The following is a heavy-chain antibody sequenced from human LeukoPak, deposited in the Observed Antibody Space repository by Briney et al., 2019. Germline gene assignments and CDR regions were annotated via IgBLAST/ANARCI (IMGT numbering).Heavy chain of an antibody. CDR2: ISGSGGAT. CDR1: AFTFSTYY. Sequence: GGSLRLSCAASAFTFSTYYMSWVRQAPGKGLEWVSGISGSGGATYYADSVRGRFTISRDNSKSTLYVHMNSLRADDTAVYYCARGISAWHFDLWGQGTLVTVSS. V-gene: IGHV3-23*01. J-gene: IGHJ4*02. D-gene: IGHD6-19*01. CDR3: ARGISAWHFDL.